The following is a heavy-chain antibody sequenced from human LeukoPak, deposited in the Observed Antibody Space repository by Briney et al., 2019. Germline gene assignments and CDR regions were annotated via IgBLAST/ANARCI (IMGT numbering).Heavy chain of an antibody. J-gene: IGHJ3*02. Sequence: KTSETLSLTCTVSGGSISSSSYYWGWIRQPPGKGLEWIGSIYYSGSTYYNPSLKSRVTISVDTSKNQFSLKLSSVTAADTAVYYCAKEWIQKEHDAFDIWGQGTMVTVSS. CDR2: IYYSGST. V-gene: IGHV4-39*02. D-gene: IGHD5-18*01. CDR3: AKEWIQKEHDAFDI. CDR1: GGSISSSSYY.